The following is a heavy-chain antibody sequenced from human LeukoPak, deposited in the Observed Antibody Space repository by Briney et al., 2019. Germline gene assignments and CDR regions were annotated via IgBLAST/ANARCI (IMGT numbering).Heavy chain of an antibody. J-gene: IGHJ4*02. CDR2: IYYSGST. CDR1: GGSISSGDYY. V-gene: IGHV4-30-4*01. CDR3: ARFIAKETIFDY. D-gene: IGHD3-9*01. Sequence: SETLSLTCTVSGGSISSGDYYWSWIRQPPGKGLEWIGYIYYSGSTYYNPSLKSRVTISVDTSKNQFSLKLSSVTAADTAVYYCARFIAKETIFDYWGQGTLVTVSS.